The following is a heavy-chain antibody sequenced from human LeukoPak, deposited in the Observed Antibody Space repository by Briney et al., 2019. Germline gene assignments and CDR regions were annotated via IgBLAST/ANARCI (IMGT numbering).Heavy chain of an antibody. D-gene: IGHD6-19*01. CDR2: INHSGST. V-gene: IGHV4-34*01. Sequence: PSETLSLTCAVYGGSFSGYYWSWIRQPPGKGLEWIGEINHSGSTNYNPSLKSRVTISVDTSKNQLSLKLSSVTAADTAVYYCARGVASSGWYRYWGQGTLVTVSS. CDR1: GGSFSGYY. J-gene: IGHJ4*02. CDR3: ARGVASSGWYRY.